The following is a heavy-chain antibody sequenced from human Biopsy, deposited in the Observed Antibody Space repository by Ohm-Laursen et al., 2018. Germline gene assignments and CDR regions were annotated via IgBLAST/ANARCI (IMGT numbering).Heavy chain of an antibody. D-gene: IGHD3-22*01. CDR3: ARDRGYYSDRTVPGYFDL. Sequence: TLSLTCTVSGDSISSYYWSWIRQPPGQGLQWIEYVYYTGSTDYNPSLQSRVTISVDTSKNHFSLRLRSVTPADTAIYYCARDRGYYSDRTVPGYFDLWGRGTLVTVSS. V-gene: IGHV4-59*01. J-gene: IGHJ2*01. CDR2: VYYTGST. CDR1: GDSISSYY.